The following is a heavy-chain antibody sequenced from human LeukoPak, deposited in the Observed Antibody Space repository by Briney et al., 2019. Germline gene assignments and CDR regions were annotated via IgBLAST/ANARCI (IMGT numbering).Heavy chain of an antibody. CDR3: ARGSVVPATTHYYYYGMDV. CDR1: AATFSSYA. D-gene: IGHD2-2*01. V-gene: IGHV1-69*04. Sequence: GASVKVSCKASAATFSSYAISWVRQAPGQGLEWMGRIIPIFGIANYAQKFQGRVTITADKSTSTAYMELSSLRSEDTAVYYCARGSVVPATTHYYYYGMDVWGQGTTVTVSS. J-gene: IGHJ6*02. CDR2: IIPIFGIA.